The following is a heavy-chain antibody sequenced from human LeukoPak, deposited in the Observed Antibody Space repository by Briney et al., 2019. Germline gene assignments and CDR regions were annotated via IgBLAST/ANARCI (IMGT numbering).Heavy chain of an antibody. CDR1: GFTFSTYA. CDR3: ASAPEQWLVLGYYYYMDV. CDR2: IRGRGDNT. V-gene: IGHV3-23*01. Sequence: PTGGSLRLSCAASGFTFSTYAMGWVRQAPGKGLEWVSSIRGRGDNTYYADSVKGRFIISRDNSKNTLYLQMNSLRAEDTAVYYCASAPEQWLVLGYYYYMDVWGKGTTVTVSS. J-gene: IGHJ6*03. D-gene: IGHD6-19*01.